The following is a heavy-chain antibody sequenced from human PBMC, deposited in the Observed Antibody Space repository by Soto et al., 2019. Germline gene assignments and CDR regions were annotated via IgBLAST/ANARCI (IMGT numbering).Heavy chain of an antibody. CDR2: IYYSGST. Sequence: SETLSLTCTVSGGSISGYYWSWIRQPPGKGLEWIGYIYYSGSTIYNPSLKSRVTISVDTSENQFSLKLSSVTAADTAVYYCARARYDSSGYYYFDYWGQGTLVTVS. CDR1: GGSISGYY. D-gene: IGHD3-22*01. CDR3: ARARYDSSGYYYFDY. V-gene: IGHV4-59*01. J-gene: IGHJ4*02.